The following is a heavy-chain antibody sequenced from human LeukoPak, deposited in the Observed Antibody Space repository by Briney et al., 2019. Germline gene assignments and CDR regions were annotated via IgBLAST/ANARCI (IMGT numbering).Heavy chain of an antibody. J-gene: IGHJ4*02. Sequence: QTGGSLRLSCAASGFTFSSYGMSWVRQAPGKGLEWVSAISGSGGSTYYADSVKGRFTISRDNSKNTLYLQMNSLRAEDTAVYYCAKPHYYYDSSGSHLGDWGQGTLVTVSS. V-gene: IGHV3-23*01. CDR3: AKPHYYYDSSGSHLGD. CDR1: GFTFSSYG. CDR2: ISGSGGST. D-gene: IGHD3-22*01.